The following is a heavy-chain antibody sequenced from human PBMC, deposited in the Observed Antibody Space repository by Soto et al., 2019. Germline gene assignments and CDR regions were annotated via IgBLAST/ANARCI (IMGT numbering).Heavy chain of an antibody. CDR2: IWYDGSNK. Sequence: QVQLVESGGGVVQSGRSLRLSCAASGFTFSSYGMHWVRQAPGKGLEWVTVIWYDGSNKYYADSVKGRFTISRDNSKNTLYLQMNSLKAEDTAVYYCARDPTAQGSIQLWHDYWGQGTLVTVSS. V-gene: IGHV3-33*01. J-gene: IGHJ4*02. D-gene: IGHD5-18*01. CDR1: GFTFSSYG. CDR3: ARDPTAQGSIQLWHDY.